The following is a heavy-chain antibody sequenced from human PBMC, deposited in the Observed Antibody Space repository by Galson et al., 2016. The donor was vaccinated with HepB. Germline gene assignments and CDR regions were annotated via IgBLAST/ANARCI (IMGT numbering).Heavy chain of an antibody. CDR1: GDSVSSNSAA. Sequence: CAISGDSVSSNSAAWNWIRQSPSRGLEWLGRTYYRSKWYNDYALSVKSRITINPDTSKNQFSLQLNSVTPEDTAVYYCAGLSSAWVYYYYGMDVWGQGTTVTVSS. CDR3: AGLSSAWVYYYYGMDV. J-gene: IGHJ6*02. D-gene: IGHD6-25*01. V-gene: IGHV6-1*01. CDR2: TYYRSKWYN.